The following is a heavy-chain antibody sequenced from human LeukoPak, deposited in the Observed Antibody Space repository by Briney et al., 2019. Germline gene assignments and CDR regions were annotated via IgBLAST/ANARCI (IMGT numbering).Heavy chain of an antibody. V-gene: IGHV3-30*18. Sequence: PGGSLRLSCAASGFTFSSYGMHWVRQAPGKGLEWVAVISYDGSNKYYADSVKGRFTISRDNSKNTLYLQMNSLRAEDTAVYYCEKDQDYYFDYWGQGTLVTVSS. J-gene: IGHJ4*02. CDR1: GFTFSSYG. CDR3: EKDQDYYFDY. CDR2: ISYDGSNK.